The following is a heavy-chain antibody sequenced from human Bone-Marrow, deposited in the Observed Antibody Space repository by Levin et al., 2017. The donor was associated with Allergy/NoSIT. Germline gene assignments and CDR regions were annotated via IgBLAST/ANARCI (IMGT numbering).Heavy chain of an antibody. CDR1: GFSLTTTGVG. D-gene: IGHD1-14*01. V-gene: IGHV2-5*02. CDR3: AHRRGDGTLDY. Sequence: ESGPTLVKPTQTLTLTCTFSGFSLTTTGVGVGWIRQPPGKALEWLALIYWDDAERYSPSLRSRLTITKDTSKNQVVLTMTSMDPVDTATYFCAHRRGDGTLDYWGQGTLVTVSS. J-gene: IGHJ4*02. CDR2: IYWDDAE.